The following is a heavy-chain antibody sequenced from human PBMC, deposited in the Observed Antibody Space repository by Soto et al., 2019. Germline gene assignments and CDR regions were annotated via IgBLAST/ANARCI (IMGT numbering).Heavy chain of an antibody. J-gene: IGHJ5*02. D-gene: IGHD5-18*01. Sequence: ASVKVSCKASGYTFTSYGISWVRQAPGQGLEWMGWISAYNGNTNYAQKLQGRVTMTTDTSTSTAYVELRSLRSDDTAVYYCARVGYSYGHNWFDPWGQGTLVTVSS. V-gene: IGHV1-18*01. CDR1: GYTFTSYG. CDR2: ISAYNGNT. CDR3: ARVGYSYGHNWFDP.